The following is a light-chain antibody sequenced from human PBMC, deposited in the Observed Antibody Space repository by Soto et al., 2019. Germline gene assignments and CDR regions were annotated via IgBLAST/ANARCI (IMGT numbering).Light chain of an antibody. CDR3: GSFPTGNTVV. Sequence: QSALTQPASVSGSPGQSITISCTGTSSDVGSFPYVSWYQQHPGKAPRLMIYDVNSRPSGVSNRFSGSKSGNTASLTISGLQAVDEADYFCGSFPTGNTVVFGGGTKLTVL. CDR2: DVN. J-gene: IGLJ2*01. V-gene: IGLV2-14*03. CDR1: SSDVGSFPY.